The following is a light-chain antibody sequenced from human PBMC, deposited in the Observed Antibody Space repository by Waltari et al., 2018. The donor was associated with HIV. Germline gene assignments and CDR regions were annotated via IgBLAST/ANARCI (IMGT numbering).Light chain of an antibody. CDR2: RNN. CDR1: SSTTGHNL. CDR3: AVWDGSLSAWL. V-gene: IGLV1-47*01. J-gene: IGLJ3*02. Sequence: SVLIQSPSTSAAPGQRVTIPCSGPSSTTGHNLLSCYQRLPGTAPNLLIFRNNQRPSGVPDRFSGSKSDTSASLVISVLRSEDEAEYFCAVWDGSLSAWLFGGGTKVAVL.